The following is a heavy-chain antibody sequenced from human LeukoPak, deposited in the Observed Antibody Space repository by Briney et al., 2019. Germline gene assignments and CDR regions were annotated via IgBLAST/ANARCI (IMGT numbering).Heavy chain of an antibody. Sequence: PGGSLGLSCAASGFSFSDHYMDWVRLAPGKGLEWVGRIRNKANSYGTEYAASVKGRFTISRDDSKDSLYLQMNSLRFEDTALYYCTRVRLGAATRYFDYWGQGTLVTVSS. CDR2: IRNKANSYGT. V-gene: IGHV3-72*01. D-gene: IGHD1-26*01. J-gene: IGHJ4*02. CDR3: TRVRLGAATRYFDY. CDR1: GFSFSDHY.